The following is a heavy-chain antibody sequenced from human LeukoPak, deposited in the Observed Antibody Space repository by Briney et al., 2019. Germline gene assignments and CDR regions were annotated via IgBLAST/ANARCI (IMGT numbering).Heavy chain of an antibody. CDR1: GFTFSSYE. CDR3: ARDPRRYDSSGYSFY. J-gene: IGHJ4*02. D-gene: IGHD3-22*01. V-gene: IGHV3-48*03. Sequence: GGSLRLSCAASGFTFSSYEMNWVRQAPGKGLEWVSYISSSGSTIYYADSVKGRVTISRDNAQNSLYLQMSSLRAEDTAVYYCARDPRRYDSSGYSFYWGQGTLVTVSS. CDR2: ISSSGSTI.